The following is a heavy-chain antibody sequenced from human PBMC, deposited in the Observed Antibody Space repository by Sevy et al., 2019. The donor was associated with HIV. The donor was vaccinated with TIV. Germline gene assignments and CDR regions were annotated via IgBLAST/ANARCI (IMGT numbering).Heavy chain of an antibody. CDR2: FDPEDGET. Sequence: ASVKVSCKVSGYTLTELSMHWVRQAPGKGLEWMGGFDPEDGETIYAQKFQGRVTMTEDTSTDTAYMELSSLRSEDTAVDYCAASGSYLGYYYGMDVWGQGTTVTVSS. CDR3: AASGSYLGYYYGMDV. J-gene: IGHJ6*02. V-gene: IGHV1-24*01. D-gene: IGHD1-26*01. CDR1: GYTLTELS.